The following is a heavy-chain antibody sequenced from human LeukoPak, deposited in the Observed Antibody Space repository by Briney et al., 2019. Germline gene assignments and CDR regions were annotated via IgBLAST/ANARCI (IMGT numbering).Heavy chain of an antibody. CDR1: GYTFTSYG. CDR2: IIPILGIA. CDR3: ARDWVPNHTIFGVVIKGNWFDP. J-gene: IGHJ5*02. V-gene: IGHV1-69*04. Sequence: SVKVSCKASGYTFTSYGISWVRQAPGQGLEWMGRIIPILGIANYAQKFQGRVTITADKSTSTAYMELSSLRSEDTAVYYCARDWVPNHTIFGVVIKGNWFDPWGQGTLVTVSS. D-gene: IGHD3-3*01.